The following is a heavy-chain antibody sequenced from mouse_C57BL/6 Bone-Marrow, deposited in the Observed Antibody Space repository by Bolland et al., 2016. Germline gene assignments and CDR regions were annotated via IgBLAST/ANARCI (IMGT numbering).Heavy chain of an antibody. CDR3: ARDWFAY. Sequence: YTEYNEKFKGKATLTSDTSSSTDYMQLSSLTSEDSAIYFCARDWFAYWGQGTLV. CDR2: YT. V-gene: IGHV1-58*01. J-gene: IGHJ3*01.